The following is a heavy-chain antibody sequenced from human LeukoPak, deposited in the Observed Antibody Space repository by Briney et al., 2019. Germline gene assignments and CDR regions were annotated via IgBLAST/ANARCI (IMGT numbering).Heavy chain of an antibody. CDR1: GFTFSDYY. CDR3: ARATDFGSYLYWYFDL. V-gene: IGHV3-11*01. Sequence: GGSLRLSCAASGFTFSDYYMSWIRQAPGKGLEWVSYISSSGSTLYYADSVKGRFTISRDNAKNSLYLQMNSLRAEDTAVYYCARATDFGSYLYWYFDLWGRGTLVTVSS. J-gene: IGHJ2*01. D-gene: IGHD1-26*01. CDR2: ISSSGSTL.